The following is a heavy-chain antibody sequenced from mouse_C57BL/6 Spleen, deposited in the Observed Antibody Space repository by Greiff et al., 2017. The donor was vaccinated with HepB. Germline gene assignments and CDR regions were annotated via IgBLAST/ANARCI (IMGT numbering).Heavy chain of an antibody. J-gene: IGHJ2*01. D-gene: IGHD2-5*01. CDR2: IYPGSGST. CDR3: ARGNSFYYSKGDY. V-gene: IGHV1-55*01. Sequence: VQLQQPGAELVKPGASVKMSCKASGYTFTSYWITWVKQRPGQGLEWIGDIYPGSGSTNYNEKFKSKATLTVDTSSSTAYMQLSSLTSEDSAVYYCARGNSFYYSKGDYWGQGTTLTVSS. CDR1: GYTFTSYW.